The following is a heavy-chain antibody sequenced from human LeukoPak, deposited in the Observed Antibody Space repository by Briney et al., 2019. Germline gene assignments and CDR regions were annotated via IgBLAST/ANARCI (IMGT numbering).Heavy chain of an antibody. J-gene: IGHJ4*02. CDR1: GGSISSYY. CDR2: IYCSGST. D-gene: IGHD2-15*01. CDR3: ARHSDCSGGSWPIEFDY. V-gene: IGHV4-59*08. Sequence: SETLSLTCTVSGGSISSYYWSWIRQPPGKGLEWIGYIYCSGSTNYHPSLKSRVTISVETSKNQFSLKLSSVTAADTAVYYCARHSDCSGGSWPIEFDYWGQGTLVTVSS.